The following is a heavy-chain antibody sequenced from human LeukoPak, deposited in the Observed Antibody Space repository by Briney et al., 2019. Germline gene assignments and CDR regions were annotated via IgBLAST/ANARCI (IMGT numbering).Heavy chain of an antibody. D-gene: IGHD3-3*02. CDR2: IYSGGST. Sequence: GGSLRLSCVSSGFTVSSNYMSWVRQAPGKGLEWVSVIYSGGSTYYADSVKGRFTISRDNSKNTLYLQMNSLRAEDTAVYYCARDSTGYWYFDLWGRGTLVSVSS. CDR3: ARDSTGYWYFDL. V-gene: IGHV3-53*01. J-gene: IGHJ2*01. CDR1: GFTVSSNY.